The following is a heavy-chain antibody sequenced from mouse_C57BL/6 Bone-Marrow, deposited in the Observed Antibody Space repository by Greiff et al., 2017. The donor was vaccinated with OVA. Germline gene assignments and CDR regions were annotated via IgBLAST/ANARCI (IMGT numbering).Heavy chain of an antibody. CDR3: AGLGRDY. D-gene: IGHD4-1*01. CDR1: GYTFTSYW. J-gene: IGHJ2*03. Sequence: QVQLQQPGAELVKPGASVTMSCTASGYTFTSYWITWVKQGPGQGLEWIGDIYPGSGSTNYNVKFKSKTTLTVDTYSCTAYMQLSSLTSEVSAVYYYAGLGRDYWGRGTGLSVSA. CDR2: IYPGSGST. V-gene: IGHV1-55*01.